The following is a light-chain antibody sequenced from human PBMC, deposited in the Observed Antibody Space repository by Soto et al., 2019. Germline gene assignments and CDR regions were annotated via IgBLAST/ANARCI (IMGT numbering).Light chain of an antibody. V-gene: IGKV3-15*01. Sequence: EIVWNLSLGTLSLSPGERATLSCRASQTLSSGYLAWYQQKPGQAPRILIYAASTRATGIPARFSGSGSGTEFTLTISSLQSEDFTVYYCQQYNIWPRTFGQGGNVDIK. CDR2: AAS. CDR3: QQYNIWPRT. CDR1: QTLSSGY. J-gene: IGKJ1*01.